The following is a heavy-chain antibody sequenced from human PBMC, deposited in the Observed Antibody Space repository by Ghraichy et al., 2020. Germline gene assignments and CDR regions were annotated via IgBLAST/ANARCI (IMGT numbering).Heavy chain of an antibody. D-gene: IGHD3-22*01. CDR3: TTSLWSRYDRRGLLRYYYYGMEV. V-gene: IGHV3-15*07. CDR2: IKSKSDGGTT. J-gene: IGHJ6*02. CDR1: GFTFSNAY. Sequence: GGSLRLSCAASGFTFSNAYMNWVRQAPGKGLEWVGRIKSKSDGGTTDYAAPGKGRFTISREDSENMVSLEMNSLKTEDTAVYYCTTSLWSRYDRRGLLRYYYYGMEVWGQGTTVTVSS.